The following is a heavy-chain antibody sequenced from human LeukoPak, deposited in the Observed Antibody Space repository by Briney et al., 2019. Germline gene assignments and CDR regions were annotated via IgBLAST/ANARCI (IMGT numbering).Heavy chain of an antibody. CDR3: ARGTIAVAQKNFDY. J-gene: IGHJ4*02. V-gene: IGHV3-21*01. CDR2: ISSSSSYL. D-gene: IGHD6-19*01. CDR1: GFTFSSYS. Sequence: PGGSLRLSCAASGFTFSSYSMNWVRQAPGRGLEWVSSISSSSSYLYYADSVKGRFTISRDNAKNSLYLQMNSLRAEDTAVYYCARGTIAVAQKNFDYWGQGTLVTVSS.